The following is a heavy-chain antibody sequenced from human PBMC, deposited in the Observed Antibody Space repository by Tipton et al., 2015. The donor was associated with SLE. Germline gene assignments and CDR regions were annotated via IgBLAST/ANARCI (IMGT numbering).Heavy chain of an antibody. CDR3: ARVAPAEVFDS. CDR1: DGSISDYY. V-gene: IGHV4-34*12. CDR2: IIHSGVT. Sequence: TLPLTCTVSDGSISDYYWTWIRQPPGKGLEWIAEIIHSGVTNYNPSLRSRVTISVDMSKSQVSLKLSSVTAADTAVYYCARVAPAEVFDSWGQGTLVTVSS. J-gene: IGHJ4*02. D-gene: IGHD2-2*01.